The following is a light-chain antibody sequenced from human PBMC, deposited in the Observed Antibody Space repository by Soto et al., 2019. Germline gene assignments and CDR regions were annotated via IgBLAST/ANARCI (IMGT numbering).Light chain of an antibody. V-gene: IGKV1-5*01. CDR2: DAS. CDR1: QSIKHW. Sequence: DIQMTQSASTLSASVGDRVTITCRASQSIKHWLAWYQQKPGPDPKFLLYDASTLESGVASRFSGTGSWTEFTLTISSLQADDFATYFSQQYDDYPRTFGGGTKVDIK. CDR3: QQYDDYPRT. J-gene: IGKJ4*01.